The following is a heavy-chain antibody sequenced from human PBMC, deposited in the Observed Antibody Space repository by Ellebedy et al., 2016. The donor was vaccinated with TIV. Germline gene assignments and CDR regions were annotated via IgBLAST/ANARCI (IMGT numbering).Heavy chain of an antibody. J-gene: IGHJ4*02. D-gene: IGHD2-21*01. Sequence: GESLKISXAASGFTFSDYTMNWVRQAPGKGLEWVSYISSSGTGTYYADSVKDRFSISRDNAKNSLYLQMNSLRDEDTAVYYCARQFAYWGQGTLVTVSS. CDR1: GFTFSDYT. V-gene: IGHV3-48*02. CDR3: ARQFAY. CDR2: ISSSGTGT.